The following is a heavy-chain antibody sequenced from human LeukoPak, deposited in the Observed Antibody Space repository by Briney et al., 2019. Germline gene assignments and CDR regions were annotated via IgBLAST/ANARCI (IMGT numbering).Heavy chain of an antibody. V-gene: IGHV4-61*08. D-gene: IGHD3-3*01. CDR1: GGSISSGGYS. Sequence: PSETLSLTCAVSGGSISSGGYSWSWIRQPLGKGLEWIGYIYYSGSTNYNPSLKSRVTISVDTSKNQFSLKLSSVTAADTAVYYCARQTYYDFWSGSRHYYMDVWGKGTTVTVSS. CDR3: ARQTYYDFWSGSRHYYMDV. CDR2: IYYSGST. J-gene: IGHJ6*03.